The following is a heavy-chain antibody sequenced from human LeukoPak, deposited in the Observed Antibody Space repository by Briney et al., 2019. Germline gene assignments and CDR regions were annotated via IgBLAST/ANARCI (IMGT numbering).Heavy chain of an antibody. CDR1: GGSISSGGYS. V-gene: IGHV4-30-2*01. D-gene: IGHD5-12*01. Sequence: SQTLSLTCAVSGGSISSGGYSWSWIRQPPGKGLEWIGEINHSGSTNYNPSLKSRVTISVDTSKNQFSLKLSSVTAADTAVYYCARGVVATSSVFYYYYYGMDVWGQGTTVTVSS. CDR2: INHSGST. J-gene: IGHJ6*02. CDR3: ARGVVATSSVFYYYYYGMDV.